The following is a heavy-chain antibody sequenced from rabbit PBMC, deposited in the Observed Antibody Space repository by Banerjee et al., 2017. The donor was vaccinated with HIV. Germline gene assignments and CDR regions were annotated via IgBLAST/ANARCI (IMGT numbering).Heavy chain of an antibody. Sequence: QEQLEESGGGLVKPEGSLTLTCKASGFSFSSSHWICWVRQAPGKGLEWIACIYTGSSGSTYYASWAKGRFTISKTSSTTVTLLMTSLTAADTATYFCARDAGWGYARLWGPGT. D-gene: IGHD6-1*01. V-gene: IGHV1S45*01. CDR1: GFSFSSSHW. CDR3: ARDAGWGYARL. J-gene: IGHJ4*01. CDR2: IYTGSSGST.